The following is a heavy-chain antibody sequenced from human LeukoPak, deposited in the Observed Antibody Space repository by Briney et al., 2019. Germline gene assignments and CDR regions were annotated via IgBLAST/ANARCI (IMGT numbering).Heavy chain of an antibody. D-gene: IGHD2-15*01. CDR3: ATDRGWFFDN. CDR2: ISHDGSER. Sequence: QSGGSLRLSCAASGLNFSSRWMNWVRQASGTGLEWLAFISHDGSERYFADSVKGRFTISRDNSKSTLYLQMNILREEDTAMFYCATDRGWFFDNWGQGALVTVAS. CDR1: GLNFSSRW. J-gene: IGHJ4*02. V-gene: IGHV3-30*03.